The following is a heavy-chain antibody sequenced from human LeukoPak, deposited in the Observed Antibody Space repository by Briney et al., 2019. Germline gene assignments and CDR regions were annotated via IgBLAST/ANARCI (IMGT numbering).Heavy chain of an antibody. D-gene: IGHD6-13*01. CDR2: INIDGSSA. J-gene: IGHJ4*02. Sequence: PGGSLRLSCAASGFTFTAYWMHWVRQAPGKGLVWVSRINIDGSSATYADSVKGRFTISRDNAKNTVYLQMNSLRAEDTAVYYCAKSLAAAGRGKYYFDYWGQGTLVTVSS. CDR3: AKSLAAAGRGKYYFDY. CDR1: GFTFTAYW. V-gene: IGHV3-74*01.